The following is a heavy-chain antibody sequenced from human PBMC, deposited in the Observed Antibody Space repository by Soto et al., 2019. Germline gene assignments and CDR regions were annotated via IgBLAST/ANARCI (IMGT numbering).Heavy chain of an antibody. D-gene: IGHD1-26*01. CDR2: IIPIFGTA. CDR1: GGTFSSYS. J-gene: IGHJ4*02. V-gene: IGHV1-69*01. CDR3: ARDGGRHSGGIDY. Sequence: QVQLVQSGAEVKTPGSSVKVSCKASGGTFSSYSINWVRQAPGQGLEWMGEIIPIFGTANYAQKFQGRVTITADESTSTAYMERSSLRSEDTAVYYCARDGGRHSGGIDYWGQGTLVTVSS.